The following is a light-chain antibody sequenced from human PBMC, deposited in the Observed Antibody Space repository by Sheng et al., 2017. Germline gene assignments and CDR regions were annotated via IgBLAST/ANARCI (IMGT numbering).Light chain of an antibody. CDR3: QQRSNWPLT. V-gene: IGKV3-11*01. CDR2: DAS. J-gene: IGKJ4*01. Sequence: IVLTQSPATLSLSPGERATLSCRASQSVAYYLGWYQQKPGQAPRLLIYDASNRATGIPARFSGSGSGTDFTLTISSLEPEDFALYYCQQRSNWPLTFGGGTKVEIK. CDR1: QSVAYY.